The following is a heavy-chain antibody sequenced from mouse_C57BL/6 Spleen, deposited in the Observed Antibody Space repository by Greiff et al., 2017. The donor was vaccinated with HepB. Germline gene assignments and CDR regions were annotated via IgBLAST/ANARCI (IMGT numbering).Heavy chain of an antibody. J-gene: IGHJ2*01. D-gene: IGHD2-4*01. V-gene: IGHV1-19*01. Sequence: EVQLQQSGPVLVKPGASVKMSCKASGYTFTDYYMNWVKQSHGKSLEWIGVINPYNGGTNYNEKFKSKATLTVDTSSSTAYMQLSSLTSEDSAVYYCARSRVGDYDGDFDYWGQGTTLTVSS. CDR2: INPYNGGT. CDR1: GYTFTDYY. CDR3: ARSRVGDYDGDFDY.